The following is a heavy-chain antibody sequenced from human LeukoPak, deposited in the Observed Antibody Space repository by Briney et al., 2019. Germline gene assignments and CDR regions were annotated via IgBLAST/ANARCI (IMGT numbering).Heavy chain of an antibody. CDR2: IYHSGST. J-gene: IGHJ6*03. CDR1: GYSISSGYY. D-gene: IGHD6-25*01. Sequence: SSETLSLTCTVSGYSISSGYYWGWIRPPPGKGLEWIGSIYHSGSTYYNPSLKSRVTISVDTSKNQFSLKLSSVTAADTAVYYCAREVGSGLYYYYYMDVWGKGTTVTVSS. CDR3: AREVGSGLYYYYYMDV. V-gene: IGHV4-38-2*02.